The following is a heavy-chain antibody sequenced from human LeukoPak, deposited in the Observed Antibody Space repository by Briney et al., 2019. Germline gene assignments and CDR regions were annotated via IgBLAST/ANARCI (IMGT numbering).Heavy chain of an antibody. CDR3: ARDSEYSSGWYSFDY. Sequence: PGGSLRLSCAASGFIFSSYAMSWVRQAPGKGLEWVSVIYSGGSTYYADSVKGRFTISRDNSKNTLYLQMNSLRAEDTAVYYCARDSEYSSGWYSFDYWGQGTLVTVSS. V-gene: IGHV3-53*01. CDR2: IYSGGST. J-gene: IGHJ4*02. D-gene: IGHD6-19*01. CDR1: GFIFSSYA.